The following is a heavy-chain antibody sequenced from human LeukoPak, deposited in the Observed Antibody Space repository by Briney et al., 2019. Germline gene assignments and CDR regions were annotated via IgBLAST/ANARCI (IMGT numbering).Heavy chain of an antibody. CDR1: GLTFSSYA. D-gene: IGHD5/OR15-5a*01. Sequence: GGSLRLSCAASGLTFSSYAMSWVRQAPGKGLEWVSAITGSGGDTFHADSVKGRFTISRDNSKNTLYLQMNSLRSEDTAVYYCAKGSTDARPCYFDYWGQGTLVTVSS. V-gene: IGHV3-23*01. CDR2: ITGSGGDT. CDR3: AKGSTDARPCYFDY. J-gene: IGHJ4*02.